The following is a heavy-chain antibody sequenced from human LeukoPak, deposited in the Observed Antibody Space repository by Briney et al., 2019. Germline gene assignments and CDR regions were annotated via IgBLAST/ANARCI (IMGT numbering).Heavy chain of an antibody. J-gene: IGHJ4*02. V-gene: IGHV3-48*04. CDR2: ISSSSSTI. CDR3: ARDPPYYYDSSGYHFDY. CDR1: GFTFSSYS. D-gene: IGHD3-22*01. Sequence: GGSLRLSCAASGFTFSSYSMNWVRQAPGKGLEWVSYISSSSSTIYYADSVKGRFTISRDNAKNSLYLQMNSLRAEDTAVYYCARDPPYYYDSSGYHFDYWGQGTLVTVSS.